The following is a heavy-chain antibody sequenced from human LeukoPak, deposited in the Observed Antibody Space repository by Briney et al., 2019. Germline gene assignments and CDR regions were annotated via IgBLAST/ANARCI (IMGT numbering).Heavy chain of an antibody. J-gene: IGHJ4*02. D-gene: IGHD2-21*02. CDR3: AKTLWGLTLLSSDH. CDR1: GFSFTSYN. Sequence: PGTSLGLSCAASGFSFTSYNFHWVRQAPGKGLKWLGFISYDGNIKYEDSVKGRFTIYRDNSKNVLYLQMNSLRADDTAVYYCAKTLWGLTLLSSDHWGQGTLVTVSS. V-gene: IGHV3-30*18. CDR2: ISYDGNIK.